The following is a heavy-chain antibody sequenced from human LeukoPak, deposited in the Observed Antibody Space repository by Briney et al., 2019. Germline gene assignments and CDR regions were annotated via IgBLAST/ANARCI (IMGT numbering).Heavy chain of an antibody. CDR3: ARGAMVRGFHFDH. Sequence: SSETLSLTCAVYGGSFSGYYWSWIRQPPGKGLEWIGEINHSGGTNYNPSLKSRVTISVDTSKNQFSLKLSSVTAADTAVYYCARGAMVRGFHFDHWGQGTLVTVSS. J-gene: IGHJ4*02. D-gene: IGHD3-10*01. CDR2: INHSGGT. CDR1: GGSFSGYY. V-gene: IGHV4-34*01.